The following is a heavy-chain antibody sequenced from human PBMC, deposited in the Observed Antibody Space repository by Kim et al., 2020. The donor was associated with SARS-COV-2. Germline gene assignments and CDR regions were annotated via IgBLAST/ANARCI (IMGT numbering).Heavy chain of an antibody. CDR3: ATSRSGYSSFDY. CDR2: IIPIFGTA. Sequence: SVKVSCKASGGTFSSYAISWVRQAPGQGLEWMGGIIPIFGTANYAQKFQGRVTITADESTSTAYMELSSLRSEDTAVYYCATSRSGYSSFDYWGQGTLVTVSS. J-gene: IGHJ4*02. CDR1: GGTFSSYA. V-gene: IGHV1-69*13. D-gene: IGHD3-3*01.